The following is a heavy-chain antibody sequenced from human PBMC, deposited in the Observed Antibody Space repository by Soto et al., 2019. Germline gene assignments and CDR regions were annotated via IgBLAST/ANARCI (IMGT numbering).Heavy chain of an antibody. CDR1: GGTFRNYA. CDR3: ARLYCGGAGCYGPLYSYFGLDI. J-gene: IGHJ6*02. CDR2: VIPMFGTT. Sequence: GASVKVSCKASGGTFRNYAINWVRQAPGQGLEWMGGVIPMFGTTNYAQKLQGRVTITADDSTTTGYMELSGLISEDTAVYYCARLYCGGAGCYGPLYSYFGLDIWGQGTTVTVSS. V-gene: IGHV1-69*13. D-gene: IGHD2-21*01.